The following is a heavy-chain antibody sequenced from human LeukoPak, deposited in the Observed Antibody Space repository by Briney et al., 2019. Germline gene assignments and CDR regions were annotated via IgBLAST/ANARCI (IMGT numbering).Heavy chain of an antibody. Sequence: ASVKVSCKASGYTFTGYYMHWVRQAPGQGLEWMGWINPNSGGTNYAQRFQGRVTMTRDTSISTAYMELSRLRSDDTAVYYCAREGLVRDAFDIWGQGTMVTVSS. CDR1: GYTFTGYY. D-gene: IGHD3/OR15-3a*01. CDR3: AREGLVRDAFDI. V-gene: IGHV1-2*02. CDR2: INPNSGGT. J-gene: IGHJ3*02.